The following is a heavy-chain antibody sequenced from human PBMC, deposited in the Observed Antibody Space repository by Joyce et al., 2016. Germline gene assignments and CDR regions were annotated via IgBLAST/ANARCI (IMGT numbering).Heavy chain of an antibody. Sequence: EVQLVESGGGLVKPGGSLRLSCAASGFAFSTYTMSWVRQAPGKGLEWVSSISDKSRFIYYADSLKGRFTISRDNAKNSLYLQMNSLRAEDTAVYYCGRVDPTEQPIDYWGQGTLVTVSS. V-gene: IGHV3-21*01. CDR2: ISDKSRFI. D-gene: IGHD6-13*01. CDR1: GFAFSTYT. CDR3: GRVDPTEQPIDY. J-gene: IGHJ4*02.